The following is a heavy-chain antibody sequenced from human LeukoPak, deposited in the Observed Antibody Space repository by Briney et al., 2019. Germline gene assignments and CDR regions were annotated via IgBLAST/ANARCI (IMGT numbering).Heavy chain of an antibody. CDR3: ARGTFGSGSYYTFCYYYGMDV. Sequence: PSETLSLTCTVSGGSISSYYWSWIRQPPGKGLEWIGYIYYSGSTNYNPSLKSRVTISVDTSKNQFSLKLSSVTAADTAVYYCARGTFGSGSYYTFCYYYGMDVWGKGTTVTVSS. V-gene: IGHV4-59*01. CDR2: IYYSGST. CDR1: GGSISSYY. J-gene: IGHJ6*04. D-gene: IGHD3-10*01.